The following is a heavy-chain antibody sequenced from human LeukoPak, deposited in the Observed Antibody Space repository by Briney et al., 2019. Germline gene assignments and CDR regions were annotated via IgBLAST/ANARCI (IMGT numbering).Heavy chain of an antibody. CDR3: ARKREDFDY. CDR2: ISYDGSNK. J-gene: IGHJ4*02. CDR1: GFTFSSYA. Sequence: AGGSLRLSCAASGFTFSSYAMHWVRQAPGKGLEWVAVISYDGSNKYYADSVKGRFTISRDNSKNTLYLQMNSLRAEDTAVYYCARKREDFDYWGQGTPVTVSS. D-gene: IGHD6-25*01. V-gene: IGHV3-30*04.